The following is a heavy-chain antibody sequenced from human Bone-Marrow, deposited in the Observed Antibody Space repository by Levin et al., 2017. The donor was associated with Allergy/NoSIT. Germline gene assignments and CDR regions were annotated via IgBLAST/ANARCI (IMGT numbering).Heavy chain of an antibody. J-gene: IGHJ4*02. CDR1: GFTFSEAG. Sequence: AGGSLRLSCAASGFTFSEAGMHWVRQAPGEGLEWVAIIWNDGTNIHYADSVKGRFTISRDNSKNTLYLQMNSLRAEDTAVYYCARDRGDCSGGSCHSDYFDYWGQGTLVTVSS. D-gene: IGHD2-15*01. CDR2: IWNDGTNI. V-gene: IGHV3-33*01. CDR3: ARDRGDCSGGSCHSDYFDY.